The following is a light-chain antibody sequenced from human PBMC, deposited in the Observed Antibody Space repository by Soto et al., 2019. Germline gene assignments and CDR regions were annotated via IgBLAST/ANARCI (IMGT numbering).Light chain of an antibody. CDR1: RTVNSQ. Sequence: EIVLTQSPASVSLSPGGRATLSCRASRTVNSQLAWYQQKPGQAPRLLIYDTFNRAAGIPARFSGSETGTDFTLTINNMATEDSALYYCQQRWDWPLTFGGGTKVDIK. V-gene: IGKV3-11*01. CDR2: DTF. J-gene: IGKJ4*01. CDR3: QQRWDWPLT.